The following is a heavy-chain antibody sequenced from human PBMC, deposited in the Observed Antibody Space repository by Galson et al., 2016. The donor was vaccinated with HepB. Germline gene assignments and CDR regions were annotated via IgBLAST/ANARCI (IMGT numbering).Heavy chain of an antibody. CDR3: ARWGAWHILTGYEYFFDD. Sequence: LSLTCTVSGDSMSNYYWSWIRQPPGKGLEWIGYIYYRGKTNYNPSLKSRLTISEDTSKSQFSLKLTSVTAADTAVYYCARWGAWHILTGYEYFFDDWSQGILVTVSS. CDR1: GDSMSNYY. V-gene: IGHV4-59*01. D-gene: IGHD3-9*01. CDR2: IYYRGKT. J-gene: IGHJ4*02.